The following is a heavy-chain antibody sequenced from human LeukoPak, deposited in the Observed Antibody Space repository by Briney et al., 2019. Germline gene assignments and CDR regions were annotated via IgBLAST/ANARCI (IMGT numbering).Heavy chain of an antibody. CDR2: IKQDGSVK. V-gene: IGHV3-7*03. D-gene: IGHD6-6*01. J-gene: IGHJ4*02. CDR3: ARIGYSSSSLDF. CDR1: GFTFSSYW. Sequence: GGSLRLSCAGSGFTFSSYWMTWVRQAPGKGLEWVANIKQDGSVKYYVDSVKGRFTISRDNAKNSLYLQMNSLRAEDTAIYNCARIGYSSSSLDFWGRGTLVTVSS.